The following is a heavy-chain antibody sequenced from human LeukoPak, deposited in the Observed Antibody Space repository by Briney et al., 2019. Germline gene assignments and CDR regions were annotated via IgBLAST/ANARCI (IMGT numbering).Heavy chain of an antibody. D-gene: IGHD6-19*01. CDR1: GGSISSSSYY. V-gene: IGHV4-39*07. Sequence: SETLSLTCTVSGGSISSSSYYWGWIHQPPGKGLEWIGRIYYSGSTYYNPSLKSRVTISVDTSKNQFSLKLSSVTAADTAVYYCARGSSGWWSHYYYYYMDVWGKGTTVTVSS. J-gene: IGHJ6*03. CDR3: ARGSSGWWSHYYYYYMDV. CDR2: IYYSGST.